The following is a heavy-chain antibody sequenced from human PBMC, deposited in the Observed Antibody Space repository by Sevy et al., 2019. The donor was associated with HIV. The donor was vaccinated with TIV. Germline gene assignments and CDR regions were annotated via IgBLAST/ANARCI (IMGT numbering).Heavy chain of an antibody. V-gene: IGHV4-4*07. CDR3: ARDLIIAVAGRGGRVDYYGMDV. CDR1: GGSISSYY. Sequence: SETLSLTCTVSGGSISSYYWSWIRQPAGKGLEWIGRIYTSGSTNYNPSLKSRVTMSVDTSKNQFSLKLSSVTAADTAVYYCARDLIIAVAGRGGRVDYYGMDVWGQGTTVTVSS. CDR2: IYTSGST. J-gene: IGHJ6*02. D-gene: IGHD6-19*01.